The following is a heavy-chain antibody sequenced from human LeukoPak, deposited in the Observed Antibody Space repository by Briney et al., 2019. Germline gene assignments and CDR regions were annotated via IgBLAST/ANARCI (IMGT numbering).Heavy chain of an antibody. CDR3: ARDYCGGDCSDAFDI. Sequence: SETLSLTCAVYGGSFSGYYWSWIRQPPGKGLEWSGEINHSGSTNYNPSLKSRVTISVDTSKNQFSLKLSAVTAADTAVYYCARDYCGGDCSDAFDIWGQGTMVTVSS. J-gene: IGHJ3*02. CDR2: INHSGST. D-gene: IGHD2-21*02. V-gene: IGHV4-34*01. CDR1: GGSFSGYY.